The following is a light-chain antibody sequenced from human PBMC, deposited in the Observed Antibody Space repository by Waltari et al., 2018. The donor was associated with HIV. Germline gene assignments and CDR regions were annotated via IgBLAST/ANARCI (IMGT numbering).Light chain of an antibody. CDR2: GAS. CDR3: QQFDNWPLT. Sequence: EIVMTQSPVTLSVSPGERATLSCRASQSVSSKLAWYQQKPGQAPRLLIYGASTRATGIPTRFSGSGSGTEFTLTISSLQSEDFAVYFCQQFDNWPLTFGGGTKVEI. J-gene: IGKJ4*01. V-gene: IGKV3-15*01. CDR1: QSVSSK.